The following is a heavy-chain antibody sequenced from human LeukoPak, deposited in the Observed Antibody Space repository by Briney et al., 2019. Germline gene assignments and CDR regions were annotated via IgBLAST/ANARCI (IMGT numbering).Heavy chain of an antibody. Sequence: GGSLRLSCAASGFTFSSYWVTWVRQAPGKGLEWVANINQDESEKYYVDSVKGRFTISRDNAKNSLYLQMNSLRAEDTAVYYCARGPTNTAHYMDVWGKGTTVTVSS. D-gene: IGHD2-2*01. J-gene: IGHJ6*03. CDR2: INQDESEK. CDR1: GFTFSSYW. V-gene: IGHV3-7*01. CDR3: ARGPTNTAHYMDV.